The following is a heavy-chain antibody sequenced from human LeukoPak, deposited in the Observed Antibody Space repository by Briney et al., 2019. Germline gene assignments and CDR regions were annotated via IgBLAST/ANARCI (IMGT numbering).Heavy chain of an antibody. Sequence: GGSLRLSCAASGFTVSSNYINWVRQAPGRGPEWVSVIYSGGTTYYADSVKGRFTISRDNSKNTLYFQMNSLRVEDTAVYYCARGIAAAYYAFDIWGQGTMLTVSS. J-gene: IGHJ3*02. D-gene: IGHD6-13*01. V-gene: IGHV3-53*01. CDR2: IYSGGTT. CDR3: ARGIAAAYYAFDI. CDR1: GFTVSSNY.